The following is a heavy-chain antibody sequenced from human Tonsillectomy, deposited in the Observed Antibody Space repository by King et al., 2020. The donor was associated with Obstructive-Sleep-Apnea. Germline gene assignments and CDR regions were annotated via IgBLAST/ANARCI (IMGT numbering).Heavy chain of an antibody. CDR2: ISTYNGNT. J-gene: IGHJ5*02. D-gene: IGHD3-3*01. V-gene: IGHV1-18*04. CDR1: GYTFTTYH. Sequence: QLVQSGAEVKKPGASVKVSCKASGYTFTTYHINWVRQAPGQGLEWMGWISTYNGNTNYAQKLQGRVTMTTDTSTSTAYIELRSLRSDDTAVYYCARGSPYYDFWSGAWFDPWGQGTQVTVSS. CDR3: ARGSPYYDFWSGAWFDP.